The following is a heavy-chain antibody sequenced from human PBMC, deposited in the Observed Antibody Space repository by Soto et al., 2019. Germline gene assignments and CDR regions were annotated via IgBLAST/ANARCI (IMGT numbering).Heavy chain of an antibody. CDR2: ISGSGGST. CDR1: GFTFSSYA. D-gene: IGHD1-26*01. CDR3: ARAYLGRLPRRADYYYALDV. J-gene: IGHJ6*02. V-gene: IGHV3-23*01. Sequence: GGSLRLSCAASGFTFSSYALSWVRQAPWKVLEWVSAISGSGGSTYYADSVKGRFSISRENAKNSLYLQMNSLTTGDTAVYYCARAYLGRLPRRADYYYALDVWGQGTTVTVSS.